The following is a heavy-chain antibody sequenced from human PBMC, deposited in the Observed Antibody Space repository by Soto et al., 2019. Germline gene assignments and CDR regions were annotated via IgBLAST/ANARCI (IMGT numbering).Heavy chain of an antibody. J-gene: IGHJ4*02. CDR1: GFTFSSYW. CDR3: ARCIITSCSD. V-gene: IGHV3-74*01. CDR2: ISSDGSTT. Sequence: PGGSLRLSCAASGFTFSSYWMHWVRQGPGKGLVWVSRISSDGSTTTYADSVKGRFTISRDNAKNTLYLQMNSLRAEDTAVYYCARCIITSCSDWGLGTLVTVSS. D-gene: IGHD2-2*01.